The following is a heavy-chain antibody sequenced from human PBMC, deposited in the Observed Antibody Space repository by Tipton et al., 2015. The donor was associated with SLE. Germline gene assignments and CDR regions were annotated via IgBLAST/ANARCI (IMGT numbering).Heavy chain of an antibody. J-gene: IGHJ5*02. D-gene: IGHD3-22*01. Sequence: TLSLTCTVSGGSISSHYWSWIRQPPGKGLEWIGYIDDSGNTDYTPSLKSRVTISVDTSKKKFSLKLNSVTAADTAVYYCARVASYDGSGYYLDWFDPWGQGTLVTVSS. CDR3: ARVASYDGSGYYLDWFDP. CDR1: GGSISSHY. V-gene: IGHV4-59*08. CDR2: IDDSGNT.